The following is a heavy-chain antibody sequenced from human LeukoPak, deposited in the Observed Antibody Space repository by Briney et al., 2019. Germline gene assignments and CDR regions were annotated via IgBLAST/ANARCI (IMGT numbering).Heavy chain of an antibody. D-gene: IGHD2-21*02. CDR1: GFTFSSYA. CDR3: ARALGDLLDY. V-gene: IGHV3-30-3*01. Sequence: PGGSLRLSCAASGFTFSSYAMHWVRQAPGKGLEWVAVISYDGSNKYYADPVKGRFTISRDNSKNTLYLQMNSLRAEDTAVYYCARALGDLLDYWGQGTLVTVSS. CDR2: ISYDGSNK. J-gene: IGHJ4*02.